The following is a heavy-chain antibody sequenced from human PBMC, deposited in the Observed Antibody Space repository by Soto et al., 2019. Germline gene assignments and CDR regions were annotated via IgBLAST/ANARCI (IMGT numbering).Heavy chain of an antibody. CDR2: VSHDGVNE. CDR1: GFTFSDYA. Sequence: QVQVVESGGGVVQPGRCLRLYCAASGFTFSDYAIPWVRQAPGKGLEWVAVVSHDGVNEYYADSVKGRFTISRDNSRNTLYLQMSSLRAEDTAVYYCARGSAGHYNSGTLLDWGQGTLVTVSS. J-gene: IGHJ4*02. V-gene: IGHV3-30-3*01. D-gene: IGHD3-10*01. CDR3: ARGSAGHYNSGTLLD.